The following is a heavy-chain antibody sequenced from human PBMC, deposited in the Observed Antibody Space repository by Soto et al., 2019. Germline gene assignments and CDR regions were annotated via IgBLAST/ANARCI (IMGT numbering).Heavy chain of an antibody. CDR1: GGSIISHY. CDR3: ARGGWSLDY. D-gene: IGHD2-15*01. V-gene: IGHV4-59*11. J-gene: IGHJ4*02. Sequence: QVQLQESGPGLVKPWETLSLTCSVSGGSIISHYWSWIRQPPGKGLEWIGYIHYTGSTDYNPSLNSRLTISVDTSKHQFSRKLSSVTAADTAVHYCARGGWSLDYWGQGTLVTVSS. CDR2: IHYTGST.